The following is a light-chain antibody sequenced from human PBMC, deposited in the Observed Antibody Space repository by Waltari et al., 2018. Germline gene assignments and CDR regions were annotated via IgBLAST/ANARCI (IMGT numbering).Light chain of an antibody. CDR1: SSDVGFYNF. J-gene: IGLJ1*01. Sequence: QSVLTQPASVSGSPGQSITISCAGTSSDVGFYNFVSWYQHPPGKVPKVLLHEVGKRPSGVPTRFSGSKSGNTASLTISELQAEDEADYYCSSYTGRNNLYVFGTGTTVTVL. CDR2: EVG. CDR3: SSYTGRNNLYV. V-gene: IGLV2-14*01.